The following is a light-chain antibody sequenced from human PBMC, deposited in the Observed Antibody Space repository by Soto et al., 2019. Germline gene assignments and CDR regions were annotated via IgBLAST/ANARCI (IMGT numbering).Light chain of an antibody. CDR1: TSDIGGYNY. V-gene: IGLV2-14*01. J-gene: IGLJ2*01. CDR3: SSYTSTTPVV. Sequence: QSALTQPASVSGSPGQSISISCTGTTSDIGGYNYVSWYQQHPGKVPKLMIYEVNNRPSGVSNRFSGSKSGNTASLTISGLQAEDEADYYCSSYTSTTPVVFGGGTQLTVL. CDR2: EVN.